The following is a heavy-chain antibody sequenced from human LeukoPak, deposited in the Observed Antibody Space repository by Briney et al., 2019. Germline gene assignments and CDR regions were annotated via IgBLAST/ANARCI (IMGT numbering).Heavy chain of an antibody. J-gene: IGHJ6*02. Sequence: PGGSLRLSCAASGFTFSSYWMHWVRQAPGKGLVWVSRINSDGSSTSYADSVKGRFTISRDNAKNTLYLQMNSLRAEDTAVYYCARRSPQLVRPYYYYGMDVWGQGTTVTVSS. D-gene: IGHD6-13*01. CDR3: ARRSPQLVRPYYYYGMDV. V-gene: IGHV3-74*01. CDR1: GFTFSSYW. CDR2: INSDGSST.